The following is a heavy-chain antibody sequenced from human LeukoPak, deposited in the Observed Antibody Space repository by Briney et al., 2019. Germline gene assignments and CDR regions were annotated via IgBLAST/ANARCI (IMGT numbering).Heavy chain of an antibody. CDR3: AKINPRDAFDI. J-gene: IGHJ3*02. CDR1: GFTFSSYS. V-gene: IGHV3-21*01. Sequence: GGSLRLSCAASGFTFSSYSMNWVRQAPGKGLEWVSSISSSSSYIYYADSVKGRFTVSRDNAENSLYLQMNSLRAEDTAVYYCAKINPRDAFDIWGQGTMVTVSS. CDR2: ISSSSSYI.